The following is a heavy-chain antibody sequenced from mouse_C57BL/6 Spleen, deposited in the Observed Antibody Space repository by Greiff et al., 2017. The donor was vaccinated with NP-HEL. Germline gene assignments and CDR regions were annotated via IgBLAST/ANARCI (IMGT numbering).Heavy chain of an antibody. V-gene: IGHV7-3*01. CDR3: ARLLYYRGYFDY. D-gene: IGHD2-14*01. Sequence: EVKVIESGGGLVQPGGSLSLSCAASGFTFTDYYMSWVRQPPGQALEWLGFIRNKANGYTTEYSSSLKGRFTISRDKSQSILYLRMNALRAEDSATYYCARLLYYRGYFDYWGQGTTLTVSS. CDR1: GFTFTDYY. CDR2: IRNKANGYTT. J-gene: IGHJ2*01.